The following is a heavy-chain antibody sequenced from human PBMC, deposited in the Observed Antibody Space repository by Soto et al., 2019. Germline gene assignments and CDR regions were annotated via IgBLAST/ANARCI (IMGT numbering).Heavy chain of an antibody. D-gene: IGHD3-9*01. J-gene: IGHJ6*02. V-gene: IGHV3-23*01. CDR3: ARVVRYFDTPYGMDV. CDR2: IGGSGGIT. CDR1: GFTFSSYA. Sequence: GGSLRLSCAASGFTFSSYAMSWVRQAPGKGLEWVSSIGGSGGITYYADSVKGRFTISRDNSKNTLFLQMNRLRAEDTAEYYCARVVRYFDTPYGMDVWGHGTTVTVSS.